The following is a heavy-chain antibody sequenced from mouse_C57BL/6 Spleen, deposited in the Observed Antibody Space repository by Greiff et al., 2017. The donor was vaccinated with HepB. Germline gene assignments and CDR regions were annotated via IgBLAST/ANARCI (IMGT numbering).Heavy chain of an antibody. Sequence: EVLLVESGGGLVQPGGSLTLSCAASGFTFSDYYMYWVRQTPEKRLEWVAYISNGGGSTYYPDTVKGRFTISRNNAKNTLYLQMSRLKSEDTAMYYCARHYYTDYYYAMDYWGQGTSVTVSS. J-gene: IGHJ4*01. CDR3: ARHYYTDYYYAMDY. D-gene: IGHD1-1*01. CDR2: ISNGGGST. V-gene: IGHV5-12*01. CDR1: GFTFSDYY.